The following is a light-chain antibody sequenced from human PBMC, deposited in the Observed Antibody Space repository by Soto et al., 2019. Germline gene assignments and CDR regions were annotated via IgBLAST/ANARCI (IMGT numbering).Light chain of an antibody. Sequence: QAVVTQPPSVSGAPGQRVTISCTGSSSNIGAGYDVHWYQQLPGTAPKLLIYGNSNRHSGVPDRFSGSKSGTSASLAITGLQAEDEADYYCQSYDSSLSAYVVFGGGTKLTVL. V-gene: IGLV1-40*01. CDR1: SSNIGAGYD. CDR3: QSYDSSLSAYVV. J-gene: IGLJ2*01. CDR2: GNS.